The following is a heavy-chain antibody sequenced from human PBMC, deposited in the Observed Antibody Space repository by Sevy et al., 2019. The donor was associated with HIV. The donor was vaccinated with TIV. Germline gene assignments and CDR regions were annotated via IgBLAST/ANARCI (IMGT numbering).Heavy chain of an antibody. J-gene: IGHJ4*02. Sequence: ASVKVSCKVSGYTLTGLSMHWVRQAPGKGLEWMGRIDPEDGETIYAQNFQGRVTLTEDTSRDTAYMELSSLRYEDTAMYYCATAREYYQDSSGYLDFWGQGTLVTVSS. V-gene: IGHV1-24*01. CDR1: GYTLTGLS. CDR2: IDPEDGET. CDR3: ATAREYYQDSSGYLDF. D-gene: IGHD3-22*01.